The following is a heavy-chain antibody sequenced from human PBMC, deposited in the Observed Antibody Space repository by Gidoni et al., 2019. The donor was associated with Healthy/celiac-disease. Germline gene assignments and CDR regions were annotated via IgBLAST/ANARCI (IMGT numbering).Heavy chain of an antibody. Sequence: EVQLVETGGGLIQPGGSLRLSCAASGFTVSSNYMSWVRQAPGKGLDWVSVIYSGGSTYYADSVKGRFTISRDNSKNTLYLQMNSLRAEDTAVYYCARGTATPYYYYGMDVWGQGTTVTVSS. V-gene: IGHV3-53*02. CDR1: GFTVSSNY. D-gene: IGHD2-15*01. J-gene: IGHJ6*02. CDR3: ARGTATPYYYYGMDV. CDR2: IYSGGST.